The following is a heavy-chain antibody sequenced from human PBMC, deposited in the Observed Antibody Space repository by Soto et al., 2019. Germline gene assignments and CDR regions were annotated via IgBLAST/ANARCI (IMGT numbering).Heavy chain of an antibody. Sequence: QVQLVQSGAEVKKPGASVKVSCKASGYTFTRSGISWVRQAPGQGLEWLGWINPDNGNTNYAQHLQGRVTLTTDTCTTTAYTDPKSLRSGDTAVYSWARDQGITTFGVYFMYNYGMDVWGQGTTVTVSS. V-gene: IGHV1-18*01. J-gene: IGHJ6*02. CDR3: ARDQGITTFGVYFMYNYGMDV. CDR1: GYTFTRSG. D-gene: IGHD3-3*01. CDR2: INPDNGNT.